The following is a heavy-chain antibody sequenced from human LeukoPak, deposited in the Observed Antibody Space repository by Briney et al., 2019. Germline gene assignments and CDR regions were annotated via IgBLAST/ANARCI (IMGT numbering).Heavy chain of an antibody. CDR2: IYHSGST. J-gene: IGHJ3*02. D-gene: IGHD4-17*01. Sequence: SETLSLTCTVSGDSVSSGSYYWSWIRQPPGKGLEWIGYIYHSGSTYYNPSLKSRVTISVDRSKNQFSLKLSSVTAADTAVYYCASGIDTYGDYEPDGDAFDIWGQGTMVTVSS. CDR3: ASGIDTYGDYEPDGDAFDI. CDR1: GDSVSSGSYY. V-gene: IGHV4-30-2*01.